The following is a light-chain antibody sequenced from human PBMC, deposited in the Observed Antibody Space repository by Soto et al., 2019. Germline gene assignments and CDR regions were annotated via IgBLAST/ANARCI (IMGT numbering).Light chain of an antibody. CDR2: DVS. CDR3: SSYTSSSTVV. V-gene: IGLV2-14*01. J-gene: IGLJ2*01. CDR1: SSDVGGYNY. Sequence: QSALTQRASVSGSPGQSITISCTGTSSDVGGYNYVSWYQQYPGKAPKLMIYDVSNRPSGVSNRFSGSKSGNTASLTISGLQAEDEADYYCSSYTSSSTVVFGGGTKLTVL.